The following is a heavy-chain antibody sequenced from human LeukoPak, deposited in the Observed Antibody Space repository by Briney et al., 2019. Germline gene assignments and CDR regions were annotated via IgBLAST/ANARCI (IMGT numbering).Heavy chain of an antibody. Sequence: KTGGSLRLSCAASGFTFSDYYMSWIRQAPGKGLEWVSYISSSGSTIYYADSVKGRFTISRDNAKNSLYLQMNSLRAEDTAVYYCARDRWFGELNPTPKTSGAFDIWGQGTMVTVSS. V-gene: IGHV3-11*01. J-gene: IGHJ3*02. CDR1: GFTFSDYY. CDR3: ARDRWFGELNPTPKTSGAFDI. D-gene: IGHD3-10*01. CDR2: ISSSGSTI.